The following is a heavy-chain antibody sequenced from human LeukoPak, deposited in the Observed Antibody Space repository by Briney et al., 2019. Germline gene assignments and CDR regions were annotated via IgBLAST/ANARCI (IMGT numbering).Heavy chain of an antibody. CDR1: GSPFTTYW. Sequence: GESLEISCKGSGSPFTTYWIGWVRQLPGKGLGWMGIIYPDDSDTRYSPSFQGQVSISVDKSVSAAYLQWSSLKASDTAIYYCARLRITMIRPDVFDIWGQGTMVTVSS. V-gene: IGHV5-51*01. J-gene: IGHJ3*02. CDR2: IYPDDSDT. D-gene: IGHD3-22*01. CDR3: ARLRITMIRPDVFDI.